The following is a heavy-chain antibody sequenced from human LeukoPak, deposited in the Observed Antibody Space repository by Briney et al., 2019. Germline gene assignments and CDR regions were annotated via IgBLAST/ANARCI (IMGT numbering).Heavy chain of an antibody. Sequence: SVTLSLTCTVSGGSISSYYWSWVRQPPGKGLEWIGFVYYTGSTNYSPSLKSRVTISVDTSKNQFSLKLRSVTAADTAVYYCARISSSNWYNERGAFDVWGQGTMVTVSS. CDR3: ARISSSNWYNERGAFDV. CDR2: VYYTGST. CDR1: GGSISSYY. D-gene: IGHD6-13*01. V-gene: IGHV4-59*01. J-gene: IGHJ3*01.